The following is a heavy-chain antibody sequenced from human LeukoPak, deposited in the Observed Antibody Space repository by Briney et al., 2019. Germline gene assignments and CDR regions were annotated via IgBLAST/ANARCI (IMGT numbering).Heavy chain of an antibody. CDR3: AAVAGDYYYYGMDV. CDR2: ISSSSSYI. Sequence: GGSLRLSCAASGFTFSSYSMNWVRQAPGKGLEWDSSISSSSSYIYYADSVKGRFTISRDNAKNSLYLQMNSLRAEDTAVYYCAAVAGDYYYYGMDVWGQGTTVTVSS. V-gene: IGHV3-21*01. D-gene: IGHD6-19*01. J-gene: IGHJ6*02. CDR1: GFTFSSYS.